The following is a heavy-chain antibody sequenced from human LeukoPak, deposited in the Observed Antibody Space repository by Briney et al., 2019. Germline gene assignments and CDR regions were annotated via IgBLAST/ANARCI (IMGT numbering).Heavy chain of an antibody. CDR3: ARAYDSSGYYLVDAFDI. D-gene: IGHD3-22*01. V-gene: IGHV1-24*01. Sequence: ASVKVSCKVSGYTLTELSMHWVRQAPGKGLEWMGGFDPEDGETIYAQKFQGRVTMTEDTSTDTAYMELSSLRSEDTAVYYCARAYDSSGYYLVDAFDIWGQGTMVTVSS. CDR2: FDPEDGET. J-gene: IGHJ3*02. CDR1: GYTLTELS.